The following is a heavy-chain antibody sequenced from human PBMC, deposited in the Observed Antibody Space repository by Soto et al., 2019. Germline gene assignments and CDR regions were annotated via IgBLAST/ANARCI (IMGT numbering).Heavy chain of an antibody. D-gene: IGHD1-1*01. Sequence: QVKLVQSGAEVKKPGSSVKVSCKASGGTFGTYTISWVRQAPGQGLEWMGRIIPYLDITDYAQKFQGRFTIAAAKSTTTAYMELNSLRSEDTSVYFCARATTYWGQGTLVTVSS. CDR1: GGTFGTYT. CDR3: ARATTY. J-gene: IGHJ4*02. CDR2: IIPYLDIT. V-gene: IGHV1-69*02.